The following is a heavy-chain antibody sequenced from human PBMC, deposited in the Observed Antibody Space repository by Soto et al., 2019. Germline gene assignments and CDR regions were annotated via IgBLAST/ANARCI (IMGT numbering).Heavy chain of an antibody. CDR1: GCSISSGGYY. Sequence: SETLSLTCTFSGCSISSGGYYWSWIRQHPGKGLEWIGYIYYSGSTYYNPSLKSRVTISVDTSKNQFSLKLSSVTAADTAVYYCARVDSGNYYYGMDVWGQGTTVTVSS. D-gene: IGHD3-22*01. J-gene: IGHJ6*02. CDR3: ARVDSGNYYYGMDV. CDR2: IYYSGST. V-gene: IGHV4-31*03.